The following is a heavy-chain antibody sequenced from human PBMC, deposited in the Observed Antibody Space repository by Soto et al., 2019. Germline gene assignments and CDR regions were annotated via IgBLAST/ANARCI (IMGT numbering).Heavy chain of an antibody. CDR2: IYYSGST. CDR1: GGSISSSSYY. V-gene: IGHV4-39*02. CDR3: ARDPQGYCSGSSRYPSWFDP. Sequence: SETLSLTCTVSGGSISSSSYYWGWIRQPPGKGLEWIGSIYYSGSTYYNPSLKSRVTISVDTSKNQFSLKLSSVTAADTAVYYCARDPQGYCSGSSRYPSWFDPWGQGTLVTGSS. J-gene: IGHJ5*02. D-gene: IGHD2-15*01.